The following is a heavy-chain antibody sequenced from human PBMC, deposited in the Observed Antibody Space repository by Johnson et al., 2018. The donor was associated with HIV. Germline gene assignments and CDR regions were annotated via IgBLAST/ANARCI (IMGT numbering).Heavy chain of an antibody. Sequence: QVQLVESGGGVVQPGRSLRLSCAASGFTFSRYGMHWVRQAPGKGLEWVAVIWYDGSNKYSADSVKGRFTISRDNSKNTLYLQMNSLRAEDTAVYYCAKLPGGNSGFVDAFDIWGQGTMVTVSS. CDR1: GFTFSRYG. CDR3: AKLPGGNSGFVDAFDI. V-gene: IGHV3-33*06. D-gene: IGHD4-23*01. J-gene: IGHJ3*02. CDR2: IWYDGSNK.